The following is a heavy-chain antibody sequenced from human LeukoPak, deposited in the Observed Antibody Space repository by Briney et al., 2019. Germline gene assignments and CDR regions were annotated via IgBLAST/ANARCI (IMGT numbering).Heavy chain of an antibody. V-gene: IGHV4-4*07. J-gene: IGHJ4*02. D-gene: IGHD3-22*01. CDR1: GGSISSYY. Sequence: SETLSLTCTVSGGSISSYYWSWIRQPAGKGLEWIGRINSSGGTNYNPSLKSRLTMSVDTSKNQFSLKLSSVTAADTAVYYCARGRHYYDSSGSVFDYWGQGTLVTVSS. CDR3: ARGRHYYDSSGSVFDY. CDR2: INSSGGT.